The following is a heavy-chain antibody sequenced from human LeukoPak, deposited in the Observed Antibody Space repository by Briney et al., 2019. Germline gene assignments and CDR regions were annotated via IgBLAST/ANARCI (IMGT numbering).Heavy chain of an antibody. Sequence: GGSLRLSCAASGFTFDSYAMSWVRQAPGKGLERVSGISGGGGSTYYADSVRGRFTISRDNSKNTLYLQMNSLRVEDTAVYYCAKDLNEAGNAEIVFDYWGQGTLVTVSS. CDR1: GFTFDSYA. V-gene: IGHV3-23*01. CDR3: AKDLNEAGNAEIVFDY. D-gene: IGHD6-13*01. J-gene: IGHJ4*02. CDR2: ISGGGGST.